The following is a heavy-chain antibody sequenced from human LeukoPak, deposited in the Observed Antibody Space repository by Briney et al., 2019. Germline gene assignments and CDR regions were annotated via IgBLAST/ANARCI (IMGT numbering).Heavy chain of an antibody. Sequence: PSETLSLTCAVSGGPISSATYYWSWIRQPPGKGLEWVGHIYNSGRTYYNPSLKRRLTMSLDTSRNQFSLRLSSVTAADTAVYHRARVADEFGDYGFDSWGQGTLVTVSS. CDR2: IYNSGRT. V-gene: IGHV4-30-4*01. D-gene: IGHD4-17*01. CDR3: ARVADEFGDYGFDS. J-gene: IGHJ4*02. CDR1: GGPISSATYY.